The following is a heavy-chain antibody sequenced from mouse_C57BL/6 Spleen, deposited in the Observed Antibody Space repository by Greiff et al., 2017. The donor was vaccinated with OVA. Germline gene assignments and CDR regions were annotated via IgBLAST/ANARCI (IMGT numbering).Heavy chain of an antibody. V-gene: IGHV5-4*01. J-gene: IGHJ2*01. CDR3: ARENAGTPFDT. D-gene: IGHD4-1*01. Sequence: DVQLVESGGGLVKPGGSLKLSCAASGFTFSSYAMSWVRQTPEKRLEWVATISDGGSYTYYPDNVKGRFTISRDNAKNNLYLQMSHLKYEDTAMYYCARENAGTPFDTWGQGTPLTHSS. CDR1: GFTFSSYA. CDR2: ISDGGSYT.